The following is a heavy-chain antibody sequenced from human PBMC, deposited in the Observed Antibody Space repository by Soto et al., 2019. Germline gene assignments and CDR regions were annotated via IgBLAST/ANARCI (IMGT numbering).Heavy chain of an antibody. CDR1: GFTVSSNY. CDR3: ARAAAGTNYYYYYYMDV. J-gene: IGHJ6*03. V-gene: IGHV3-66*01. CDR2: IYSVGST. D-gene: IGHD6-13*01. Sequence: EVQLVESGGGLVPPGGSLRLSCAASGFTVSSNYISWVRQAPGKGLEGDSVIYSVGSTYYAASVKGRFTISRDNSKNTLYLQMNSLRAEDTAVYYCARAAAGTNYYYYYYMDVWGKGTTVTVSS.